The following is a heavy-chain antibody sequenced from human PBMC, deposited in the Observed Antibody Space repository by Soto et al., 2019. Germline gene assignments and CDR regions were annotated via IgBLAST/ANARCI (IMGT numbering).Heavy chain of an antibody. V-gene: IGHV3-74*01. J-gene: IGHJ4*02. D-gene: IGHD2-21*01. Sequence: EVQLVESGGGLVQPGGSLRLSCAASGFTFSSYWMHWVRQAPGKGLVWVSRINGDGSRTSYADSVKGQFTISRDNARNTLYLQMISLGAEDTVVYYCARGAGGAYYVDYWGQGTLVTVSS. CDR1: GFTFSSYW. CDR2: INGDGSRT. CDR3: ARGAGGAYYVDY.